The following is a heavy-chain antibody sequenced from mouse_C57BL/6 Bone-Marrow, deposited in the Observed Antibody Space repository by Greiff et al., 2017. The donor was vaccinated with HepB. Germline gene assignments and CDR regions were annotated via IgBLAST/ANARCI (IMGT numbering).Heavy chain of an antibody. Sequence: EVQGVESGGGLVQPGGSLKLSCAASGFTFSDYGMAWVRQAPRKGLEWVAFISNLAYSIYYADTVTGRFTISRENAKNTLYLEMSSLRSEDTDMYYCARLEEYYDYDDRYWYFDVWGTGTTVTVSS. J-gene: IGHJ1*03. V-gene: IGHV5-15*01. CDR2: ISNLAYSI. CDR3: ARLEEYYDYDDRYWYFDV. D-gene: IGHD2-4*01. CDR1: GFTFSDYG.